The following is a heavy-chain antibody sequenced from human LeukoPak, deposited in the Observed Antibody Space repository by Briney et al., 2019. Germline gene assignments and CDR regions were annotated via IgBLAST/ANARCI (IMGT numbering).Heavy chain of an antibody. J-gene: IGHJ4*02. Sequence: GGSLRLSCAASGFTFSSYSMNWVRQAPGKGLEWVSSISSSSSYIYYADSVKGRFTISRDNAKNSLYLQMNSLRAEDTALYYCARDNPYYYDSSGSFDYWGQGTLVTVSS. CDR3: ARDNPYYYDSSGSFDY. CDR2: ISSSSSYI. V-gene: IGHV3-21*04. D-gene: IGHD3-22*01. CDR1: GFTFSSYS.